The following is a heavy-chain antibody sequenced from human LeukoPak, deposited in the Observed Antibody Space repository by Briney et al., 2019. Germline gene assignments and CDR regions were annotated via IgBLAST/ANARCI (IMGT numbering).Heavy chain of an antibody. V-gene: IGHV5-51*01. Sequence: GESLKISCKGSGYSFANYWIGWVRQMPGKGLEWMAIIYPGDFDTRYSPSFQAQVTISVDKSISTAYLQWSSLKVSDTAIYYCARQGVVVPAAYDYWGQGTLVTVSS. CDR2: IYPGDFDT. D-gene: IGHD2-2*01. J-gene: IGHJ4*02. CDR1: GYSFANYW. CDR3: ARQGVVVPAAYDY.